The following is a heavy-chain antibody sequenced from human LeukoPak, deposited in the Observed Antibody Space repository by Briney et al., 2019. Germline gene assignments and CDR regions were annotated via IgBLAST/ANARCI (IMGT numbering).Heavy chain of an antibody. CDR1: GYTFTGYY. CDR2: INPNSGGT. Sequence: ASVKVSCXASGYTFTGYYMHWVRQAPGQGLEWMGWINPNSGGTNYAQKFQGRVTMTRDTSISTAYMELSRLRSDDTAVYYCARARIAVAGHFDYWGQGTLVTVSS. CDR3: ARARIAVAGHFDY. D-gene: IGHD6-19*01. V-gene: IGHV1-2*02. J-gene: IGHJ4*02.